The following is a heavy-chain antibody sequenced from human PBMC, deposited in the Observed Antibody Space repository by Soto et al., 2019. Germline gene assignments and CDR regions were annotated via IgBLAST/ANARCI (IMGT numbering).Heavy chain of an antibody. CDR3: ARGRSINTNMDY. V-gene: IGHV3-21*01. J-gene: IGHJ4*02. CDR1: GFTFSTYS. CDR2: ISSSRGYI. D-gene: IGHD2-2*01. Sequence: EVQLVESGGGLVKPGGSLRLSCAASGFTFSTYSMNWVRQAPGKGLEWVASISSSRGYICYADSVKGRFIISRDNAKNSLVLQMDSLRAEDTAVYYCARGRSINTNMDYWGQGTLVTVSS.